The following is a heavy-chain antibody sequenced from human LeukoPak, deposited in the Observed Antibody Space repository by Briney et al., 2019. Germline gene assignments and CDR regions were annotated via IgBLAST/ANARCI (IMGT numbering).Heavy chain of an antibody. CDR1: GFTFSSYG. D-gene: IGHD2-21*01. CDR3: SYLFY. CDR2: ISYDGSNK. J-gene: IGHJ4*02. V-gene: IGHV3-30*03. Sequence: PGGSLRLSCAASGFTFSSYGMHWVRQAPGKGLEWVAVISYDGSNKYYADSVKGRFTISRDNSKNALYLQMNSLRAEDTAVYYCSYLFYWGQGTLVTVSS.